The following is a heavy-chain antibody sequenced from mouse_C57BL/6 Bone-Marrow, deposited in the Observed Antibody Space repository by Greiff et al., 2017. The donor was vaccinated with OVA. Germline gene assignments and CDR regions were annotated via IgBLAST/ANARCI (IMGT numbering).Heavy chain of an antibody. V-gene: IGHV3-6*01. CDR2: LSFDGCI. Sequence: ESRPGLVKPSQSLSLSRSVTVYSITSAPFWTWIRKFPGNILEWLGLLSFDGCIQNIPSLYNRIPITRDTSKNQVFLKLNSVTTEDTATYYCARDYYRPYYAMDNWGQGTSVTVSS. CDR1: VYSITSAPF. D-gene: IGHD2-12*01. CDR3: ARDYYRPYYAMDN. J-gene: IGHJ4*01.